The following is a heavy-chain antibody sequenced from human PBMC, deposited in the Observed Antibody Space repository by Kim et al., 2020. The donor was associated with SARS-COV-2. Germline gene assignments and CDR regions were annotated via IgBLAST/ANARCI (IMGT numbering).Heavy chain of an antibody. V-gene: IGHV5-51*01. Sequence: PSFHGQVTISADKSISTAYLQWSSLKASDTAMYYCARPLTMSFPLNWFDPWGQGTLVTVSS. D-gene: IGHD3-10*01. CDR3: ARPLTMSFPLNWFDP. J-gene: IGHJ5*02.